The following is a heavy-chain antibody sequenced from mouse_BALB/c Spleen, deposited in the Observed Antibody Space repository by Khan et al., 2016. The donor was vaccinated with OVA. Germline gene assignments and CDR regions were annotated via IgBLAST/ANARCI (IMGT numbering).Heavy chain of an antibody. CDR3: ARGYMGNYEFAY. Sequence: QVQLQQPGAELVKPGASVKLSCKTSGYTFTNYWIQWVKQRPRQGLGWIGEIFPGTGTTYYNENFKAKATLTIDTSSSTAYMQLNSLTSEYSAVYYCARGYMGNYEFAYWVQGNLVTVSA. D-gene: IGHD2-1*01. CDR2: IFPGTGTT. CDR1: GYTFTNYW. V-gene: IGHV1S132*01. J-gene: IGHJ3*01.